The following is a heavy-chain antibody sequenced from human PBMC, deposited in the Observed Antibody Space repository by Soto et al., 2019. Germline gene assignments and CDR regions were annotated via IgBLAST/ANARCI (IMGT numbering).Heavy chain of an antibody. V-gene: IGHV4-30-4*01. CDR2: ISNSGRT. CDR3: PREWGDCGDGSCYPPFFDY. Sequence: QVQLQESGPGLVKPSETLSLTCTVSGDSINSDYYYWSWIRQPPGKGLEWIGYISNSGRTNYSPSLKSRVTISIDTSKNQFSLRLRSVTAADTAVSYCPREWGDCGDGSCYPPFFDYWGLGSLVTVSS. J-gene: IGHJ4*02. D-gene: IGHD2-15*01. CDR1: GDSINSDYYY.